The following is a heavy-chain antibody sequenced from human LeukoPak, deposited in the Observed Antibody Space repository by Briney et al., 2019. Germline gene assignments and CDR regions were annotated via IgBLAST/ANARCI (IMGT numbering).Heavy chain of an antibody. CDR1: GYSFTSYW. CDR3: ARIKEIVVVPAATTWGGWFDP. Sequence: GESLKISCKGSGYSFTSYWIGWVRQMPGKGLEWMGIIYPGDSDTRYSPSFQGQVTISADKSISTAYLQWSSLKASDTAMYYCARIKEIVVVPAATTWGGWFDPWGPRTLVTVSS. V-gene: IGHV5-51*01. CDR2: IYPGDSDT. D-gene: IGHD2-2*01. J-gene: IGHJ5*02.